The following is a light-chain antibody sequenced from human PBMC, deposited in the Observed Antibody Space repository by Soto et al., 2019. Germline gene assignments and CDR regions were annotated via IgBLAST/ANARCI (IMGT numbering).Light chain of an antibody. CDR1: RSDVGGYEY. Sequence: QSALTQPPSASGSLGQSVTISCTGIRSDVGGYEYVSWYQQHPGKAPKLMIYEVTKRPSGVPDRFSGSKSGNTASLTVSGLQDEDEADYYCSSYAGNKHVFGTGTKVTVL. J-gene: IGLJ1*01. CDR2: EVT. CDR3: SSYAGNKHV. V-gene: IGLV2-8*01.